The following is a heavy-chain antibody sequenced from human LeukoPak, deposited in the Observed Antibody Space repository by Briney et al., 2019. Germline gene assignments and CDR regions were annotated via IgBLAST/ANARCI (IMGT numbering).Heavy chain of an antibody. J-gene: IGHJ4*02. CDR2: ISDGSSTI. Sequence: GGSLRLSCATSGFTFSNYNLNWVRQAPGKGLEWVSYISDGSSTIYYADSVRGRFTISRDNAKNSLYLQINSLRDEDTAVYYCARETVGLDYWGQGTLVTVSS. CDR3: ARETVGLDY. D-gene: IGHD4-23*01. V-gene: IGHV3-48*02. CDR1: GFTFSNYN.